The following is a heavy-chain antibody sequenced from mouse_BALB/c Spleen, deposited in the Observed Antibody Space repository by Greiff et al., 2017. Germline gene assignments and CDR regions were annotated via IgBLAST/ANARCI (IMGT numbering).Heavy chain of an antibody. CDR3: ARSIYYGNYGAY. Sequence: VKLMESGPGLVAPSQSLSITCTVSGFSLTSYGVHWVRQPPGKGLEWLGVIWAGGSTNYNSALMSRLSISKDNSKSQVFLKMNSLQTDDTAMYYCARSIYYGNYGAYWGQGTLVTVSA. D-gene: IGHD2-1*01. CDR2: IWAGGST. CDR1: GFSLTSYG. V-gene: IGHV2-9*02. J-gene: IGHJ3*01.